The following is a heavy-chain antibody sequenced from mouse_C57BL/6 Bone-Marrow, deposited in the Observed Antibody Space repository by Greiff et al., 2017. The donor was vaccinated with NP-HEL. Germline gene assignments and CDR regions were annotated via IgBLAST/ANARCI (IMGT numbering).Heavy chain of an antibody. CDR3: APSTGTSFDD. Sequence: QVQLQQPGAELVKPGASVKLSCKASGYTFTSYWMHWVKQRPGQGLEWIGMIHPNSGSTNYNEKFKSKATLTVDKSYSTAYMQLSSLTSEDSAVYYCAPSTGTSFDDWGQGTTLTVSS. CDR2: IHPNSGST. D-gene: IGHD4-1*02. V-gene: IGHV1-64*01. CDR1: GYTFTSYW. J-gene: IGHJ2*01.